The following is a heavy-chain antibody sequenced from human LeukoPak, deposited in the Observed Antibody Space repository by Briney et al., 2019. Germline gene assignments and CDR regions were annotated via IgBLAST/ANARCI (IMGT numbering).Heavy chain of an antibody. CDR3: ARGDYGGDYFDY. J-gene: IGHJ4*02. V-gene: IGHV3-11*05. D-gene: IGHD4-23*01. CDR1: GFTFSDHY. CDR2: ISSGSTYT. Sequence: GGSQRLSCEVSGFTFSDHYMSWIRQAPGKRLEWVSYISSGSTYTNYADSVEGRFTISRDNAKNSLYLQMNSLRAEDTAVYYCARGDYGGDYFDYWGQTTLTTVSS.